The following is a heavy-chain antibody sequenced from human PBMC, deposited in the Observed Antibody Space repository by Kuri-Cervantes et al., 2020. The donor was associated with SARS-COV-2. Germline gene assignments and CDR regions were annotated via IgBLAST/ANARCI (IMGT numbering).Heavy chain of an antibody. J-gene: IGHJ4*02. Sequence: GSLRLSCTVSGGSISSSSYYWGWIRQPPGKGLEWIGSIYYSGSTYYNPSLKSRVTISVDTSKNQFSLKLSSVTAADTAVYYCATPGVPAANYYFDYWGQGTLVTVSS. D-gene: IGHD2-2*01. V-gene: IGHV4-39*01. CDR3: ATPGVPAANYYFDY. CDR1: GGSISSSSYY. CDR2: IYYSGST.